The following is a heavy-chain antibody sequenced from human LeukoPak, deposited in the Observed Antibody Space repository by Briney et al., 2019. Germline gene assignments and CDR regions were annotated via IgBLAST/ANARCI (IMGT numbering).Heavy chain of an antibody. Sequence: SVKVSCKASGGTFSSYAISWVRQAPGQGLEWMGGIIPIFGTANYAQKFQGRVTITADESTSTAYMELSSLRSEDTAVYYCARGNPYSSGWYYYYYGMDVWGQGTTVTVSS. J-gene: IGHJ6*02. V-gene: IGHV1-69*13. CDR3: ARGNPYSSGWYYYYYGMDV. CDR1: GGTFSSYA. CDR2: IIPIFGTA. D-gene: IGHD6-19*01.